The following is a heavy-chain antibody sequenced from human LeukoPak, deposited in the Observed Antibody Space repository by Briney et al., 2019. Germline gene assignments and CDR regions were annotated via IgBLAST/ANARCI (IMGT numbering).Heavy chain of an antibody. CDR3: ARERIAVAGTGWWFDP. V-gene: IGHV4-61*01. Sequence: SETLSLTCTVSGGSISSSSYFWGWIRQPPGKGLEWIGYIYYSGSTNYNPSLKSRVTISVDTSKNQFSLKLSSVTAADTAVYYCARERIAVAGTGWWFDPWGQGTLVTVSS. CDR2: IYYSGST. J-gene: IGHJ5*02. CDR1: GGSISSSSYF. D-gene: IGHD6-19*01.